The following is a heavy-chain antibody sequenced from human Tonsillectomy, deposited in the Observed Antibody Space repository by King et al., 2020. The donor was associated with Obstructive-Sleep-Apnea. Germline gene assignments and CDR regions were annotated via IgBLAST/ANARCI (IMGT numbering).Heavy chain of an antibody. D-gene: IGHD4-17*01. Sequence: VQLQESGPGLVKPSETLSLTCTVSGGSISDYYWIWIRQSPGKGLEWIGYSYYTGSTNYNPSLKSRVILSVDTSKNQFSLKLSSVTAADTAVYYCARASRWAVTTYCFDYWGQGTLVTVSS. CDR1: GGSISDYY. CDR2: SYYTGST. V-gene: IGHV4-59*01. J-gene: IGHJ4*02. CDR3: ARASRWAVTTYCFDY.